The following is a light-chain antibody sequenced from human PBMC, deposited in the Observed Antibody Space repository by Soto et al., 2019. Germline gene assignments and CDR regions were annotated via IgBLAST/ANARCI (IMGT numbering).Light chain of an antibody. Sequence: QSVLTEARGVSGSPGRSVTISCTGPIIDVGGSNYVSWYQQHPGKAPKLMIYDVSERPSGVPDRFSGSKSGNTASLTISGLQAEDEAYYYCCSYAVTFSVFSTGTKVNV. V-gene: IGLV2-11*01. CDR3: CSYAVTFSV. CDR1: IIDVGGSNY. CDR2: DVS. J-gene: IGLJ1*01.